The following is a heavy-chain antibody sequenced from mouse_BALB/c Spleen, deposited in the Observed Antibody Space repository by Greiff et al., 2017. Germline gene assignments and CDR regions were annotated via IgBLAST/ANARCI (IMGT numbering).Heavy chain of an antibody. D-gene: IGHD2-3*01. CDR2: IDPFNGGT. J-gene: IGHJ1*01. CDR1: GYSFTSYY. Sequence: VQLQQSGPELMKPGASVKISCKASGYSFTSYYMHWVKQSHGKSLEWIGYIDPFNGGTSYNQKFKGKATLTVDKSSSTAYMHLSSLTSEDSAVYYCARRGNDGYHYWYFDVWGAGTTVTVSS. V-gene: IGHV1S135*01. CDR3: ARRGNDGYHYWYFDV.